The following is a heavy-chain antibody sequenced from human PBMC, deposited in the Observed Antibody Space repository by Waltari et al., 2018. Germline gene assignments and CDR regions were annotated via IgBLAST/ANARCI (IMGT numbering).Heavy chain of an antibody. CDR1: GYSFTSYW. D-gene: IGHD2-15*01. CDR3: ARRALGYCSGGSCYSHWFDP. J-gene: IGHJ5*02. CDR2: IYPGDPDT. Sequence: EVQLVQSGAEVKKPGESLKISCKGSGYSFTSYWIGWVRQMPGKGLGWMGIIYPGDPDTRYSPSFQGQGTISADKSISTAYLQWSSLKASDTAMYYCARRALGYCSGGSCYSHWFDPWGQGTLVTVSS. V-gene: IGHV5-51*03.